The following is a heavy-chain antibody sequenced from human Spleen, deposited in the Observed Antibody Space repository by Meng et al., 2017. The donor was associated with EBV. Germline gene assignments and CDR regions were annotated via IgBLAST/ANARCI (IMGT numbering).Heavy chain of an antibody. CDR2: INPSVGST. D-gene: IGHD2-2*01. V-gene: IGHV1-46*01. J-gene: IGHJ5*02. CDR3: ARDPCIISCYNWFDP. Sequence: QVQLVQSGAEVKKPGASVKMSCKASGYTFTNYNVHWVRQAPGQGLEWMGIINPSVGSTSYAQRFQGRVTMTRDTSTSTVSMELSSLRSEDTAVYYCARDPCIISCYNWFDPWGQGTLVTVSS. CDR1: GYTFTNYN.